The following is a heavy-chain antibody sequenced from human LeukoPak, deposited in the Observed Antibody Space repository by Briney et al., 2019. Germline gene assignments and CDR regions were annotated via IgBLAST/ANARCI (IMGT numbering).Heavy chain of an antibody. J-gene: IGHJ4*02. CDR2: IIPIFGTA. CDR1: GGTFCSYA. Sequence: ASVKVSCKASGGTFCSYAISWVRQAPGQGLEWMGRIIPIFGTANYAQKFQGRVTITTDESTSTAYMELSSLRSEDTAVYYCARDPNYYDSSGPTYWGQGTLVTVSS. CDR3: ARDPNYYDSSGPTY. V-gene: IGHV1-69*05. D-gene: IGHD3-22*01.